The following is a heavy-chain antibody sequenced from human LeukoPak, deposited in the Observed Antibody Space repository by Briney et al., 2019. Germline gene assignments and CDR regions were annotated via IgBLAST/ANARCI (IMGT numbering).Heavy chain of an antibody. J-gene: IGHJ4*02. CDR1: GYTLTELS. D-gene: IGHD2-8*02. CDR2: FDPEDGET. V-gene: IGHV1-24*01. CDR3: ATGQVRGMAVWC. Sequence: ASVKVSCKVSGYTLTELSMHWVRQAPGKGREWMGGFDPEDGETIYAQKFQGGVTMTEDTSRDTAYIEPTSVKSEDKAVPYGATGQVRGMAVWCWGPGVMVTVCS.